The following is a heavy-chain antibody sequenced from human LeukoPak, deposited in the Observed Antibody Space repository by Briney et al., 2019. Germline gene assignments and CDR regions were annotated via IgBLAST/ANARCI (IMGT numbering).Heavy chain of an antibody. J-gene: IGHJ5*02. CDR1: GDRVSSNSAA. Sequence: SQTLSLTCAISGDRVSSNSAAWNWIRQSPSIGLEWLGRTYYRSKWYNDYAVSVKSRITINPDTSKNQFSLQLNSVTPEDTAVYYCARGRGVTVGYNWFDPWGQGTLVTVSS. D-gene: IGHD4-23*01. V-gene: IGHV6-1*01. CDR3: ARGRGVTVGYNWFDP. CDR2: TYYRSKWYN.